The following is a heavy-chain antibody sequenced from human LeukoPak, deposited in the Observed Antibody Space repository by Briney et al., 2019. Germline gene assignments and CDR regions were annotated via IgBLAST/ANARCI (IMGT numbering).Heavy chain of an antibody. J-gene: IGHJ4*02. CDR2: FYPGDSDT. Sequence: GESLKISCKGSGYSFTSYWIGWVRQMPGKGLEWMGIFYPGDSDTRYSPSFQGQVTISADKSINTAYLQWSSLKASDTAMYYYTRHLRGSGTYPIDYWGQGTLVTVSS. D-gene: IGHD3-10*01. V-gene: IGHV5-51*01. CDR1: GYSFTSYW. CDR3: TRHLRGSGTYPIDY.